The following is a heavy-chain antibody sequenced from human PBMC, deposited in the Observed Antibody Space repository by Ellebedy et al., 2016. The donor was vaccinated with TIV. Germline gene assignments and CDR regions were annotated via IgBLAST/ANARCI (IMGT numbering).Heavy chain of an antibody. CDR1: GYTFIDYG. D-gene: IGHD2-15*01. V-gene: IGHV1-18*01. J-gene: IGHJ5*02. CDR2: ISTYNGNT. Sequence: ASVKVSCKASGYTFIDYGISWVRQAPGQGLEWMGWISTYNGNTNYAQKVQGRITMTTDTSKSTAYMELRSLRSDDTAVYYCAKVGAAESVVVVAARDAWFDPWGQGTLVTVSS. CDR3: AKVGAAESVVVVAARDAWFDP.